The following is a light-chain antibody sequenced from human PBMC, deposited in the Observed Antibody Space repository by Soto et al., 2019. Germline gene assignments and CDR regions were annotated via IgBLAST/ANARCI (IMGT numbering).Light chain of an antibody. Sequence: DIQMTQSPSTLSASVGDTVTITCRASQSISIWLAWYQQKPGKAPNLLIYKASFLRSGVPSRFSGSGSGTEFTLTISSLQPDDFPTYYCQQYSIYSRTFGQGTKVELK. CDR3: QQYSIYSRT. V-gene: IGKV1-5*03. CDR2: KAS. J-gene: IGKJ1*01. CDR1: QSISIW.